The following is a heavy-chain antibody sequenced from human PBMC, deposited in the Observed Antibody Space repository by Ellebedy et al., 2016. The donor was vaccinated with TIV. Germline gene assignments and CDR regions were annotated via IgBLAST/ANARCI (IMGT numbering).Heavy chain of an antibody. CDR3: ARVMVQGMVSIYVWFDY. J-gene: IGHJ4*02. CDR1: GYTFSRYI. V-gene: IGHV1-18*01. CDR2: ISPYTGDT. Sequence: ASVKVSCKTSGYTFSRYIVSWVRQAPGQGLEWMGWISPYTGDTNYAQKFQGRISMSTDTSTNTAYMELRSLRSDDTAVYYCARVMVQGMVSIYVWFDYWGQGTLVTVSS. D-gene: IGHD2-8*01.